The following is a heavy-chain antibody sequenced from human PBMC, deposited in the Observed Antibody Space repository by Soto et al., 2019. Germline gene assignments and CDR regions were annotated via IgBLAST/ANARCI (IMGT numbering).Heavy chain of an antibody. CDR3: ARDAVRAAAGKGIYYYYYGMDV. Sequence: QVQLVESGGGVVQPGRSLRLSCAASGFTFSSYGMHWVRQAPGKGLEWVAVIWYDGSNKYYADSVKGRFTISRDNSKNSLYLQMNSLRAEDTAVYYCARDAVRAAAGKGIYYYYYGMDVWGQGTTVTVSS. CDR2: IWYDGSNK. D-gene: IGHD6-13*01. J-gene: IGHJ6*02. CDR1: GFTFSSYG. V-gene: IGHV3-33*01.